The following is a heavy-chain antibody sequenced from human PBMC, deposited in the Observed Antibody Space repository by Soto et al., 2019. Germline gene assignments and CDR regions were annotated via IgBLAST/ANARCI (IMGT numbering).Heavy chain of an antibody. CDR1: GYTFTSYY. D-gene: IGHD2-2*01. CDR3: ALLGSIVVVPAAMRRARFDY. Sequence: ASVKVSCKASGYTFTSYYMHWVRQAPGQGLEWMGIINPSGGSTSYAQKFQGRATMTRDTSTSTVYMELSSLRSEDTAVYYCALLGSIVVVPAAMRRARFDYWGQGTLVTVSS. J-gene: IGHJ4*02. CDR2: INPSGGST. V-gene: IGHV1-46*01.